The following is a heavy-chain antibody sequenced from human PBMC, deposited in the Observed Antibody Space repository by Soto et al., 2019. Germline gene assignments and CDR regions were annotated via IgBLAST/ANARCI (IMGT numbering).Heavy chain of an antibody. D-gene: IGHD6-6*01. CDR3: ARGVAARHLDV. CDR2: VSANNGFT. CDR1: VYTLTHLS. J-gene: IGHJ5*01. V-gene: IGHV1-18*01. Sequence: ASVKVSCKTSVYTLTHLSLSWVRQAPGQGLEWIGFVSANNGFTHFAQTFKGRVSVKTDTSTSTVYLDLRSLSSDDTAVYYCARGVAARHLDVSGHVTQVTVSS.